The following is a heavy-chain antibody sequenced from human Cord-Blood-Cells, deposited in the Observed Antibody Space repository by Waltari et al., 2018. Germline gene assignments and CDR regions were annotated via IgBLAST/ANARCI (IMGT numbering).Heavy chain of an antibody. Sequence: QVQLVQSGAEVKKPGASVKVSCKASGYTFTGYSMHWVRQSPGQGLEWKGVINPNRGRTSYAKKFQGRVTINRDTSISSDYMELSRLRSDYTAVYYCANIIAAAGTGVVDYWGQGSLVTVCS. V-gene: IGHV1-2*02. CDR2: INPNRGRT. CDR1: GYTFTGYS. D-gene: IGHD6-13*01. J-gene: IGHJ4*02. CDR3: ANIIAAAGTGVVDY.